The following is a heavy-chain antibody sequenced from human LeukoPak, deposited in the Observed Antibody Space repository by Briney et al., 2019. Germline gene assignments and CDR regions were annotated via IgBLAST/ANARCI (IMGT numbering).Heavy chain of an antibody. D-gene: IGHD2-15*01. CDR3: ASATYLDAFDI. V-gene: IGHV4-39*07. CDR2: IYHSGST. CDR1: GGSISSSSYY. Sequence: DPSETLSLTCTVSGGSISSSSYYWGWIRQPPGKGLEWIGYIYHSGSTYYNPSLKSRVTISVDRTKNQFSLKLSSVTAADTAVYYCASATYLDAFDIWGQGTMVTVSS. J-gene: IGHJ3*02.